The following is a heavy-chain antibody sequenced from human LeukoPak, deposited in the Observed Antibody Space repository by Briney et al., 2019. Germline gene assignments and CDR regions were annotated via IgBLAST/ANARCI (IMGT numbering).Heavy chain of an antibody. CDR2: IKQDASEK. CDR3: ARGVAALMDV. J-gene: IGHJ6*03. CDR1: RFTFSNYW. Sequence: GGSLRLSCADSRFTFSNYWMNWVRQAPGKGLEWVANIKQDASEKYYVDSVRGRFTISRDNAKNSLYLQMDSLRGEDTAVYFCARGVAALMDVWGKETTVTVSS. D-gene: IGHD6-6*01. V-gene: IGHV3-7*04.